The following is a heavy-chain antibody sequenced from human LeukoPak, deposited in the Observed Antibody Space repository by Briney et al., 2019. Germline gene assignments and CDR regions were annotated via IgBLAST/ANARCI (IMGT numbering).Heavy chain of an antibody. D-gene: IGHD6-19*01. J-gene: IGHJ3*02. V-gene: IGHV1-8*01. CDR1: GYTFTRSD. CDR2: MNPNSGKT. Sequence: ASVKVSCKASGYTFTRSDINWVRQATGQGLEWMGWMNPNSGKTGYAQKFQGRVTMTRDTSISTAYMELSRLRSDDTAVYYCARQWLVLDSAFDIWGQGTMVTVSS. CDR3: ARQWLVLDSAFDI.